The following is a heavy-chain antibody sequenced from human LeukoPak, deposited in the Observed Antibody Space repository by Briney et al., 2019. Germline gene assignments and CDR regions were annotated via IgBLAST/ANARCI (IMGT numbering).Heavy chain of an antibody. D-gene: IGHD2-15*01. CDR2: IQYDASDK. Sequence: PGGSLRLSCAASGFTFSYYAMHWVRQAPGKGLEWVAFIQYDASDKYYADSVKGRFTISRDNAKNSLYLQMSSLRAEDTAVYYCARVALDCSGGSCYLTSLDYWGQGTLVTVSS. CDR1: GFTFSYYA. V-gene: IGHV3-30*02. J-gene: IGHJ4*02. CDR3: ARVALDCSGGSCYLTSLDY.